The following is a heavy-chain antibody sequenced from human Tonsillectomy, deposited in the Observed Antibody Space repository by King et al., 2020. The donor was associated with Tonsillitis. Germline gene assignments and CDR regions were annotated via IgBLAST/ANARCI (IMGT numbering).Heavy chain of an antibody. J-gene: IGHJ5*02. V-gene: IGHV3-7*01. CDR2: IKQDGSEK. Sequence: VQLVESGGGLVQPGGSLRLSCAASGFTFSSYWMSWVRQAPGKGLEWVANIKQDGSEKYYVDSVKGRFTISRDNAKNSLYLQMNSLRAEDTAVYYLARDVSITIFGAGFDPWGQGTLVTVSS. D-gene: IGHD3-3*01. CDR3: ARDVSITIFGAGFDP. CDR1: GFTFSSYW.